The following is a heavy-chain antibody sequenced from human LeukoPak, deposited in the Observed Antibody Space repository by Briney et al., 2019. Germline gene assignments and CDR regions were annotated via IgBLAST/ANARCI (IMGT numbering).Heavy chain of an antibody. D-gene: IGHD5-18*01. CDR3: ARGNRQLWLPPLFEY. CDR2: INYGGTT. V-gene: IGHV4-34*01. Sequence: SETLSLTCGVSGGSLSGYYWNWIRQPPGKGPQWIGEINYGGTTNYNPALRGRVTISIDTSKSQVSLTVKSVTAADTAVYYCARGNRQLWLPPLFEYWGQGTLVIVSS. J-gene: IGHJ4*02. CDR1: GGSLSGYY.